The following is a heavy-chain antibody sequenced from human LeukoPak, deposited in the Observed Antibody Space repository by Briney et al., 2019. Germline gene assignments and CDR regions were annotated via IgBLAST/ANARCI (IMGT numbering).Heavy chain of an antibody. D-gene: IGHD6-13*01. Sequence: SVKVSCKASGGTFSSYAISWVRQAPGQGLEWMGGIIPIFGTANYAQKFQGRVTITADESTSTVYMELSSLRSEDTAIYYCAKLAASETGEGSWGQGTLVTVSS. V-gene: IGHV1-69*13. CDR3: AKLAASETGEGS. J-gene: IGHJ5*02. CDR2: IIPIFGTA. CDR1: GGTFSSYA.